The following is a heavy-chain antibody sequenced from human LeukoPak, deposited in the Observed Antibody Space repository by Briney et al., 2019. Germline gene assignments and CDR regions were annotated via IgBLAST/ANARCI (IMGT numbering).Heavy chain of an antibody. D-gene: IGHD2-8*01. V-gene: IGHV1-2*02. CDR2: INPNSGGT. CDR3: ARVEYCTKGVCINFDL. CDR1: GYTFTGPY. J-gene: IGHJ4*02. Sequence: GASLKVSCKASGYTFTGPYIHWMRQAPGQGLEWMGWINPNSGGTKYAQKFQGRVTVTRDTSTSTACMELSGLRADDTAAYYCARVEYCTKGVCINFDLWGQGTLVTVSS.